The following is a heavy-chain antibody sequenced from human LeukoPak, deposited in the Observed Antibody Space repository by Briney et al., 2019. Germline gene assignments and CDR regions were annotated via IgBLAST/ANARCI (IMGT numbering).Heavy chain of an antibody. D-gene: IGHD3-22*01. V-gene: IGHV1-18*04. J-gene: IGHJ4*02. CDR1: GYTFTSYG. Sequence: GASVKVSCKASGYTFTSYGISWVRQAPGQGLEWMGWISAYNGNTNYAQKFQGRVTMTRDTSISTAYMELSRLRSDDTAVYYCARLDYYDSSAYYGGEGFDYWGQGTLVTVSS. CDR3: ARLDYYDSSAYYGGEGFDY. CDR2: ISAYNGNT.